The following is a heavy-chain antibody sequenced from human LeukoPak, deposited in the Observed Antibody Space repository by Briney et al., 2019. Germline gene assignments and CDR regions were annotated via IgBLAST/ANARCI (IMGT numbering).Heavy chain of an antibody. CDR1: GFXFSSYE. D-gene: IGHD4-23*01. CDR2: ISSSGSTI. V-gene: IGHV3-48*03. J-gene: IGHJ4*02. CDR3: ARKRWYFDY. Sequence: GGSLRLSCAASGFXFSSYEISWVRQAPGKGLEWVSYISSSGSTIYYADSVKGRFTISRDNAKNSLYLQMNSLRAVDTAVYYCARKRWYFDYWGQGTLVTVSS.